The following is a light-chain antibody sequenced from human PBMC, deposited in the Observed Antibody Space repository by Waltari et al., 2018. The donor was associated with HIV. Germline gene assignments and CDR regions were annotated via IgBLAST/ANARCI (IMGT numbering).Light chain of an antibody. CDR1: PDVINY. J-gene: IGKJ1*01. CDR2: DAS. CDR3: QQYDKIPPT. Sequence: DIQMTQSPSSLPASVGARVTHTCQASPDVINYLNWYQQKPGKAPKLLIHDASKLETGVPSRFVGSGSGTDFTFTITRLQSEDIATYYCQQYDKIPPTFGQGTRVEIK. V-gene: IGKV1-33*01.